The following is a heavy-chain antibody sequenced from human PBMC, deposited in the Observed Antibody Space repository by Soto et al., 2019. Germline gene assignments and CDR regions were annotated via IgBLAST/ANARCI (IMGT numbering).Heavy chain of an antibody. CDR3: AMFIPTTGTAH. CDR2: ITGSGGNT. CDR1: GFTFSSYS. V-gene: IGHV3-23*01. D-gene: IGHD1-1*01. J-gene: IGHJ4*02. Sequence: GGSLRLSCAASGFTFSSYSMNWVRQAPGKGLEWVSAITGSGGNTYYADSVNGRFTISRDNSKNTLYLQMSTLRAEDTAMYYCAMFIPTTGTAHWGQGTLVTVSS.